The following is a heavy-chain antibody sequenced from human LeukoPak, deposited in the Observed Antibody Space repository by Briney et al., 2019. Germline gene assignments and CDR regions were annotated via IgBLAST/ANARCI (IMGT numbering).Heavy chain of an antibody. V-gene: IGHV3-30*02. CDR2: ITYDGSNK. CDR3: AKSGGSEVDY. CDR1: GFTFTTFG. D-gene: IGHD3-10*01. J-gene: IGHJ4*02. Sequence: GGSLRLSCAASGFTFTTFGMHWVRQAPGKGLEWVTSITYDGSNKYYADSVKGRFTISRDNSKNTLYLQMNSLRAEDTAVYYCAKSGGSEVDYWGQGTLVTVSS.